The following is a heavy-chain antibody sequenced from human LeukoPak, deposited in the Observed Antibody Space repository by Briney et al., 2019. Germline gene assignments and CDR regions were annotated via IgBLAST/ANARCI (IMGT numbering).Heavy chain of an antibody. CDR1: GGSVSSGSYY. CDR2: VSDSGST. J-gene: IGHJ5*01. V-gene: IGHV4-61*01. D-gene: IGHD5-24*01. Sequence: SEALSLTCTVSGGSVSSGSYYWNWIRQPPGKGLEYIGYVSDSGSTNYNPSLKSRVTISVDTSKNQFSLKLTSVTAADTAVYYCARDTLRNDGYNYDSWGQGTLVTVSS. CDR3: ARDTLRNDGYNYDS.